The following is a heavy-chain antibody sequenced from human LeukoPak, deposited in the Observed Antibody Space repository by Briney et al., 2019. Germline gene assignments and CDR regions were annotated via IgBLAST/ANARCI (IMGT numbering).Heavy chain of an antibody. CDR3: ARGGYFWYGSPP. J-gene: IGHJ5*02. Sequence: ASVKVSCKASGYTFTTYAISWVRQAPGQGLEWIGWIATYNGNKDYAQKFQDRATMTTDTSTTTAYLELRNLRSDDTAFYYCARGGYFWYGSPPWGQGTLVTVSS. CDR2: IATYNGNK. V-gene: IGHV1-18*01. D-gene: IGHD3-3*01. CDR1: GYTFTTYA.